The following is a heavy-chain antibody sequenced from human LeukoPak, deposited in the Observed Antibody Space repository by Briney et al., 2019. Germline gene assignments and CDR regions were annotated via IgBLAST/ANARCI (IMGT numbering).Heavy chain of an antibody. D-gene: IGHD3-22*01. Sequence: GGSLRLSCAASVFTFSDYSMSWIRQAPGKGLEWVSYISISGSTIYYADSVKGRFTISRDNAKNSLYLQMNSMRDEDTAVYYCARDYYDSSCYYYFDYWGQGTLVTVPS. V-gene: IGHV3-11*01. CDR1: VFTFSDYS. CDR3: ARDYYDSSCYYYFDY. CDR2: ISISGSTI. J-gene: IGHJ4*02.